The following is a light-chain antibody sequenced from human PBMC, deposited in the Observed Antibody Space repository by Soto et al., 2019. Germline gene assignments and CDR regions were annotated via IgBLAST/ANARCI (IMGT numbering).Light chain of an antibody. J-gene: IGKJ1*01. V-gene: IGKV3-20*01. Sequence: IVLTQSPGTLSLSPGERGALSCRASQSVSSNYVAWYQQKPGQAPRLLISGASNRATGTPDRFRGSGSGTDFTLTITRLEPEDFAVYYCHQYGSAPWTFGQGTKVESK. CDR1: QSVSSNY. CDR2: GAS. CDR3: HQYGSAPWT.